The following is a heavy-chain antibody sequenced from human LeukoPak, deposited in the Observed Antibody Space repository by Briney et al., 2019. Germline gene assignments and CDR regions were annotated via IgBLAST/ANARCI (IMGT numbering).Heavy chain of an antibody. CDR2: ISAYNGNT. Sequence: ASVKVSCKASGYTFNYYGISWVRQAPGQGLEWMGRISAYNGNTNYAQKLQGRVTMTTDTSTSTAYMELRSLRSDDTAVYYCARGQSRYSSSWSDAFDIWGQGTMVTVSS. CDR1: GYTFNYYG. CDR3: ARGQSRYSSSWSDAFDI. J-gene: IGHJ3*02. V-gene: IGHV1-18*01. D-gene: IGHD6-13*01.